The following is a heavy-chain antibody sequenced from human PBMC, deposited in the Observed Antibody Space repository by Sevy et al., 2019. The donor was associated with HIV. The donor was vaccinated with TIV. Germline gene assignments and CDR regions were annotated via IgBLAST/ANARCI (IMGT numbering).Heavy chain of an antibody. CDR2: IYYSGST. V-gene: IGHV4-30-4*01. D-gene: IGHD4-17*01. CDR3: ARVPPVEGGDDVFDY. CDR1: GGSISSGDYY. Sequence: SETLSLTCTVSGGSISSGDYYWSWIRQPPGKGLEWIGYIYYSGSTYYNPSLKSRVTISVDTSKNQFSLKLSSVTAADTAVYYSARVPPVEGGDDVFDYWGQGTLVTVSS. J-gene: IGHJ4*02.